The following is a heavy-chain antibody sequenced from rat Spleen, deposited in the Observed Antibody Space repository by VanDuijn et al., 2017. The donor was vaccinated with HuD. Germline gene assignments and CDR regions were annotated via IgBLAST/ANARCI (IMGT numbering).Heavy chain of an antibody. Sequence: EVQLVESGGGLVQPGRSMKLSCAASGFTFSNYDIAWVRQAPTKGLEWVASISYDGSSTYYRDSVKGRFTISRDNAKSTLYLQMDSLRSEDTATYYCTTSFAYWGQGTLVTVSS. CDR2: ISYDGSST. J-gene: IGHJ3*01. CDR3: TTSFAY. CDR1: GFTFSNYD. V-gene: IGHV5-20*01.